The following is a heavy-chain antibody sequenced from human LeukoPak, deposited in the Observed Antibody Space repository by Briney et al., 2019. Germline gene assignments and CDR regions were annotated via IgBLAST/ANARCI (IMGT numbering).Heavy chain of an antibody. J-gene: IGHJ4*02. V-gene: IGHV3-30*04. CDR2: ISYDGSNK. CDR3: AKALRYFDWLFLDY. D-gene: IGHD3-9*01. Sequence: GGSLRLSCAASGFTFSSYAMDWVRQAPGKGLEWVAVISYDGSNKYYADSVKGRFTISRDNSKNTLYLQMNSLRAEDTAVYYCAKALRYFDWLFLDYWGQGTLVTVSS. CDR1: GFTFSSYA.